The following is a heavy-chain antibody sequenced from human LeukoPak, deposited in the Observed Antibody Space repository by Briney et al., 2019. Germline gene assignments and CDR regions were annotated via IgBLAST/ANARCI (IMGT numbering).Heavy chain of an antibody. CDR1: GFTFSSYS. CDR3: ARDPHYYDSSDTYYYYYMDV. D-gene: IGHD3-22*01. Sequence: GGSLRLSCAASGFTFSSYSMNWVRQAPGKGLQGVSSISISSRYIYYADSVNGRFTISRDNAKNSLYLQMNRLRAEDTAVYYCARDPHYYDSSDTYYYYYMDVWGKGTTVTVSS. V-gene: IGHV3-21*04. J-gene: IGHJ6*03. CDR2: ISISSRYI.